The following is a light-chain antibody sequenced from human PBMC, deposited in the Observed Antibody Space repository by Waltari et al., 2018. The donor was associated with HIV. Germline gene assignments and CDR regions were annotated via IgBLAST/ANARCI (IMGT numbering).Light chain of an antibody. V-gene: IGKV3-11*01. J-gene: IGKJ5*01. Sequence: EIVLAQSPATLSLSPGERATLSCRASQSVSNYLAWYQQKPGQPPRLLIYGASSRATGIPARFSGSGSGTDFTLTISSLEPGDFGVYYCQQRSNWPITFGQGTRLEIE. CDR2: GAS. CDR1: QSVSNY. CDR3: QQRSNWPIT.